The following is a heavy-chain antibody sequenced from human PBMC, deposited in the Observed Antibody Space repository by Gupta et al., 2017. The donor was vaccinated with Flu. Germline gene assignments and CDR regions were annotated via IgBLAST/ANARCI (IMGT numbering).Heavy chain of an antibody. CDR3: AKGIGDNTSKVY. J-gene: IGHJ4*02. D-gene: IGHD1-20*01. V-gene: IGHV3-9*01. Sequence: EVPLVESGGGWVPPGRSLILSCVASDFTLDDYRMHCVRQVPGKGLEWGSGISWGSSTKDYADSVKGRFTGSRDNAKKSLYRQMNSLKPEDTALYYCAKGIGDNTSKVYWGQGTLVTVSS. CDR1: DFTLDDYR. CDR2: ISWGSSTK.